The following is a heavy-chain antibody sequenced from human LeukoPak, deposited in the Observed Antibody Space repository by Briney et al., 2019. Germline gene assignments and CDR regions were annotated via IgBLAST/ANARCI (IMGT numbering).Heavy chain of an antibody. CDR3: ARGLVMGFTDY. CDR2: INHSGST. CDR1: DGSFSGYY. Sequence: SETLSLTCAVYDGSFSGYYWSWIRQPPGKGLEWIGEINHSGSTNYNPSLKSRVTISVDTSKNQFSLKLSSVTAADTAVYYCARGLVMGFTDYWGQGTLVTVSS. V-gene: IGHV4-34*01. J-gene: IGHJ4*02. D-gene: IGHD3-22*01.